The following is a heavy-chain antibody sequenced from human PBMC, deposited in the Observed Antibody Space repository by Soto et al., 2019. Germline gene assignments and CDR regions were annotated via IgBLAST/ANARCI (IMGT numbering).Heavy chain of an antibody. CDR1: GGSISSGDYY. Sequence: QVQLQESGPGLVKPSQTLSLTCTVSGGSISSGDYYWSWIRQHPGKGLEWIGYIYYSGSTYYNPSLKSRVTISGDTSKNQFSLKLRSVTAADTAVYYGAREVSPNSRGWYTVLVRWFASWGQGTLVTVSS. V-gene: IGHV4-31*03. CDR2: IYYSGST. J-gene: IGHJ5*01. D-gene: IGHD6-19*01. CDR3: AREVSPNSRGWYTVLVRWFAS.